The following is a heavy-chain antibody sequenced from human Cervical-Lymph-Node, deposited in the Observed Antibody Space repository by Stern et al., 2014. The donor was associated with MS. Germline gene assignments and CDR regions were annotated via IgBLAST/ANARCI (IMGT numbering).Heavy chain of an antibody. CDR2: IIPVFGTA. D-gene: IGHD2-21*01. J-gene: IGHJ6*02. CDR1: GGTFIDYA. Sequence: VQLVQSGAEVKKPGSSVKVSCKASGGTFIDYAISWVRQAPRQGLEWMGGIIPVFGTANYAKKLQGRLTRTEDEFQSTGYMELSSLRSDDTAVYYCARYSDLENTVYGMDIWGQGTTVTVSS. V-gene: IGHV1-69*01. CDR3: ARYSDLENTVYGMDI.